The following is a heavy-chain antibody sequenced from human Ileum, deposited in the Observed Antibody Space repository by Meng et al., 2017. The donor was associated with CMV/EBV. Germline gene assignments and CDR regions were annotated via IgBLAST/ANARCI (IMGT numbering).Heavy chain of an antibody. D-gene: IGHD1-1*01. Sequence: GESLKISCAASGFTFSSHSMSWVRQAPGKGLEWVANINEGGNGMIYVDSVRGRFTISRDNAKNSLYLQMNSLRPEDTAVYYCARDAMCPGIEGCYLDYWGQGTLVTVSS. J-gene: IGHJ4*02. CDR2: INEGGNGM. CDR3: ARDAMCPGIEGCYLDY. CDR1: GFTFSSHS. V-gene: IGHV3-7*01.